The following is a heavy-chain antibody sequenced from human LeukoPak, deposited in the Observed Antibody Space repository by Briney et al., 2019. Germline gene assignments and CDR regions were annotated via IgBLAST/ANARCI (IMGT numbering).Heavy chain of an antibody. CDR1: GGSNIDTTYY. Sequence: KPSETLSLTCTVSGGSNIDTTYYWTWIRQPPGKGLEWIASIYFSETKYNPSLKSRVTISGDTSKNQFSLKLSSVTAADTAVYYCASPSKLLISSGGFDIWGQGTVVTVSA. D-gene: IGHD2-15*01. CDR3: ASPSKLLISSGGFDI. J-gene: IGHJ3*02. V-gene: IGHV4-39*01. CDR2: IYFSET.